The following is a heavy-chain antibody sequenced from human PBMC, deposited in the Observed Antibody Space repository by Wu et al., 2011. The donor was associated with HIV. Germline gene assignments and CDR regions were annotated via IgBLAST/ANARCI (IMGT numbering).Heavy chain of an antibody. CDR2: ISGYNGET. CDR3: ARGGPGDYVAGDALDI. J-gene: IGHJ3*02. D-gene: IGHD4-17*01. Sequence: VQLVQSGPEVKKPWASVKVSCKASGYIFINYGISWVRQAPGQGLEWMGWISGYNGETKYIQNFQGRVSMTTDTSTSTAYLELSSLRADDTAIYYCARGGPGDYVAGDALDIWGQGTMVTVSS. CDR1: GYIFINYG. V-gene: IGHV1-18*01.